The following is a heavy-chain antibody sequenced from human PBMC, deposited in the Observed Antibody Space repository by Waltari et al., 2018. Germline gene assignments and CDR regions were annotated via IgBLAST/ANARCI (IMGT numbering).Heavy chain of an antibody. CDR2: IIPIFGTA. CDR1: GGTFSSYA. V-gene: IGHV1-69*14. J-gene: IGHJ6*03. D-gene: IGHD3-3*01. Sequence: QVQLVQSGAEVKKPGSSVKVSCKASGGTFSSYAISWVRQAPGQGLEWMGGIIPIFGTANYAQKFQGRVTITADKSTSTAYMELSSLRSEDTAVYYCASVVLRFLEWLSPYYYYYMDVWGKGTTVTVSS. CDR3: ASVVLRFLEWLSPYYYYYMDV.